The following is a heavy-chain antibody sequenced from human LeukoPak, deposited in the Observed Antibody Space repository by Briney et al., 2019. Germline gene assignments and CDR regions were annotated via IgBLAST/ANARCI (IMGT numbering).Heavy chain of an antibody. CDR2: IKRDGSEE. D-gene: IGHD2-2*01. Sequence: GGSLRLSCAASEFTFSSYWMSWVRQAPGKWLEWVANIKRDGSEEYYVDSVKGRFTISRDNAKNSLYLQMDSLKVEDTAVYFCARDWARTGYCTSTNCPDAFDLWGQGTMLTVSS. CDR3: ARDWARTGYCTSTNCPDAFDL. V-gene: IGHV3-7*01. J-gene: IGHJ3*01. CDR1: EFTFSSYW.